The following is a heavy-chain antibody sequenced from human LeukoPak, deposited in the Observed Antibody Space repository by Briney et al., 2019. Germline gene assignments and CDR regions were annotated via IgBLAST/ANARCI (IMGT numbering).Heavy chain of an antibody. Sequence: GGSLRLSCAASGFTFSSYAMSWVRQAPGKGLEWVSTFSGSGGSTHYADSVKGRFTISRDNSKNTLYLQMNSLRAEDTAVYYCARAESSWYNYFDYWGQGTLVTVSS. CDR2: FSGSGGST. J-gene: IGHJ4*02. CDR3: ARAESSWYNYFDY. V-gene: IGHV3-23*01. CDR1: GFTFSSYA. D-gene: IGHD6-13*01.